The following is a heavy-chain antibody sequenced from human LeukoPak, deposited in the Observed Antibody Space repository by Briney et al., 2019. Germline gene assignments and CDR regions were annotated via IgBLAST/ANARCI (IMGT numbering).Heavy chain of an antibody. Sequence: PGGSLRLSCAASGFTFSNAWMSWVRQAPGKGLEWVGRIKSKTDGGTTDYAALVKGRFTISRDDSKNTLYLQMNSLKTEDTAVYYCTTDLDTAMVTRDYWGQGTLVTVSS. V-gene: IGHV3-15*01. CDR1: GFTFSNAW. D-gene: IGHD5-18*01. J-gene: IGHJ4*02. CDR3: TTDLDTAMVTRDY. CDR2: IKSKTDGGTT.